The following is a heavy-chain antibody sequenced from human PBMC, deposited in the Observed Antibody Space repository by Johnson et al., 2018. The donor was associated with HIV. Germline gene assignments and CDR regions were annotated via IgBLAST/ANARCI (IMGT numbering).Heavy chain of an antibody. CDR2: INSDGSST. D-gene: IGHD3-3*01. CDR3: ARGNYDFWSGRHRGAFDI. Sequence: VQLVESGGGVVQPGRSLRLSCAASGFTFSSYWMHWVRQAPGKGLVWVSRINSDGSSTSYADSVKGRFTISRDNAKNTLYLQMNSLRAEDTAVYYCARGNYDFWSGRHRGAFDIWGQGTMVTVSS. J-gene: IGHJ3*02. V-gene: IGHV3-74*02. CDR1: GFTFSSYW.